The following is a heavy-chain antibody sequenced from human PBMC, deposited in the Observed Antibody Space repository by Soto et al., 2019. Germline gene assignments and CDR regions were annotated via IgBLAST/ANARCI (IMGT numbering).Heavy chain of an antibody. D-gene: IGHD7-27*01. CDR1: XFIFSSFG. J-gene: IGHJ4*02. CDR2: IWYDGSNT. V-gene: IGHV3-33*01. Sequence: QVQLVESGGGVVQXXXXLRLSCAASXFIFSSFGMHWVRQAPGKGLEWVAHIWYDGSNTYYADSVKGRFTISRDNSRNTVYLQMNSLRAEDAAVYHCVRDLLGSGGHFDYWGQGTLVTVSS. CDR3: VRDLLGSGGHFDY.